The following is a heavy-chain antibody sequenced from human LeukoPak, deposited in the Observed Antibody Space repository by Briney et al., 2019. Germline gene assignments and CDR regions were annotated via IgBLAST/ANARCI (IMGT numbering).Heavy chain of an antibody. CDR3: ARGDTAMAPIYFEF. J-gene: IGHJ4*02. CDR1: GYTFTRYY. Sequence: ASVKVPCKASGYTFTRYYMHWVRQAPGQGLEWMGIINPSGGSTSYTQKFQGRVTMTRDTSTSAVYMELSSLRSEDTAVYYCARGDTAMAPIYFEFWGQGTLVTVSS. V-gene: IGHV1-46*01. CDR2: INPSGGST. D-gene: IGHD5-18*01.